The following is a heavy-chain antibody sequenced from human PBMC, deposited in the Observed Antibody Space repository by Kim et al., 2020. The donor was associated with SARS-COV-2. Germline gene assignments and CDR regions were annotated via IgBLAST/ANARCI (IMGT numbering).Heavy chain of an antibody. D-gene: IGHD3-10*01. CDR3: AKDGGRSGSYIGGWFDP. J-gene: IGHJ5*02. CDR2: ISWNSGSI. Sequence: GGSLRLSCAASGFTFDDYAMHWVRQAPGKGLEWVSVISWNSGSIGYADSVKGRFTISRDNAKNSLYLQMNSLRAEDTALYYCAKDGGRSGSYIGGWFDPWGQGTLVTVSS. V-gene: IGHV3-9*01. CDR1: GFTFDDYA.